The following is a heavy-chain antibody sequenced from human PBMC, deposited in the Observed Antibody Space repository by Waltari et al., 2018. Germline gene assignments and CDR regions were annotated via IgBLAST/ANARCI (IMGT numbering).Heavy chain of an antibody. CDR3: ARGSRDYDILTGYSPNWFDP. CDR1: GYVFTTYD. V-gene: IGHV1-8*01. D-gene: IGHD3-9*01. CDR2: MNPYSGNT. Sequence: QIQLVQSGAEVKKPGASVTVSCKTSGYVFTTYDINWVRPATGQGLEWMGRMNPYSGNTGYAQKFQGRGTMTRNTSISTAYMELSSLRSDDTAVYYCARGSRDYDILTGYSPNWFDPWGQGTLVTVSS. J-gene: IGHJ5*02.